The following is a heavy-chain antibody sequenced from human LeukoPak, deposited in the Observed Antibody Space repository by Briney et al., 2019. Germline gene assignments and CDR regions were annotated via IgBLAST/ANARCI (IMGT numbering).Heavy chain of an antibody. CDR3: ASLGLQFILPPQGYGMDV. J-gene: IGHJ6*02. V-gene: IGHV3-23*01. Sequence: GGSLRLSCAASGFTFSSYAMSWVRQAPGKGLEWVSAISGSGGSTYYADSVKGRFTISRDNSKNTLYLQMNSLRAEDTAVYYCASLGLQFILPPQGYGMDVWGQGTTVTVSS. CDR2: ISGSGGST. CDR1: GFTFSSYA. D-gene: IGHD5-24*01.